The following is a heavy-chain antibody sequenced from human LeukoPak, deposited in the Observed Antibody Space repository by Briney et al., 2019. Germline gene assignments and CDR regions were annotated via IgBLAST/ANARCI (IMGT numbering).Heavy chain of an antibody. CDR1: GYTFTSYA. D-gene: IGHD3-10*01. CDR3: ARVITVVRGHGMDV. Sequence: ASVKVSCKASGYTFTSYAMHWVRQAPGQKLEWMGWINAGNGNTKYSQKFQGRVTITRDTSASTAYMELSSLRSEDTAVYYCARVITVVRGHGMDVWGKGTTVTVSS. J-gene: IGHJ6*04. V-gene: IGHV1-3*01. CDR2: INAGNGNT.